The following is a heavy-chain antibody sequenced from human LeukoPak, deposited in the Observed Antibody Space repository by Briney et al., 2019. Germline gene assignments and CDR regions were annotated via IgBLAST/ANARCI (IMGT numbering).Heavy chain of an antibody. D-gene: IGHD2-21*01. V-gene: IGHV3-33*01. CDR2: IWYDGSNE. CDR1: GFTFSSYG. Sequence: GGSLILSCAASGFTFSSYGMHWVRQAPGKGLEWVAIIWYDGSNEDYADSVKGRFTISRDNSKNTLYLQMNSLRAEDTAVYYCASSGDTDNWGRGTMVTVSS. J-gene: IGHJ3*01. CDR3: ASSGDTDN.